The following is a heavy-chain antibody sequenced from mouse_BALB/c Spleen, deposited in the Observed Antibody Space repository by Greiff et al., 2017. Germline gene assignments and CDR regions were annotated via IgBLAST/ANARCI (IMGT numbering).Heavy chain of an antibody. CDR3: ALDSSGYVRFAY. J-gene: IGHJ3*01. V-gene: IGHV14-4*02. CDR1: GFNIKDYY. D-gene: IGHD3-2*01. CDR2: IDPENGDT. Sequence: VQLKESGAELVRSGASVKLSCTASGFNIKDYYMHWVKQRPEQGLEWIGWIDPENGDTEYAPKFQGKATMTADTSSNTAYLQLSSLTSEDTAVYYCALDSSGYVRFAYWGQGTLVTVSA.